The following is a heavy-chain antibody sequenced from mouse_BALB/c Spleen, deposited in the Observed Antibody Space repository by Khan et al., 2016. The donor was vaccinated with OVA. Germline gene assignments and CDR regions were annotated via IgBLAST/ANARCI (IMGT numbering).Heavy chain of an antibody. CDR1: GYSITSDYA. J-gene: IGHJ4*01. CDR3: ASSHYYSYGYALDC. D-gene: IGHD2-12*01. CDR2: ISSTGST. V-gene: IGHV3-2*02. Sequence: EVKLLESGPGLVKPSQSLSLTCTVTGYSITSDYAWNWIRQFPGNKLEWMGYISSTGSTSYNPSLKSRISITRNISKNQFFLQLKSVTTEDTATYYCASSHYYSYGYALDCWGRGTSVTVSS.